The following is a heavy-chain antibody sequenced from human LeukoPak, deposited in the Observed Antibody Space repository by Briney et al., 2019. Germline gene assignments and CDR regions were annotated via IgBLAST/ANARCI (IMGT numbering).Heavy chain of an antibody. V-gene: IGHV5-51*01. Sequence: GASVKVSCKASGYTFTSYWIGWVRQMPGKGLEWMGIIYPGDSDTRYSPSFQGQVTISADKSISTAYLQWSSLKASDTAMYYCARHVRYYDSSGYLTSARYYFDYWGQGTLVTVSS. D-gene: IGHD3-22*01. CDR2: IYPGDSDT. J-gene: IGHJ4*02. CDR1: GYTFTSYW. CDR3: ARHVRYYDSSGYLTSARYYFDY.